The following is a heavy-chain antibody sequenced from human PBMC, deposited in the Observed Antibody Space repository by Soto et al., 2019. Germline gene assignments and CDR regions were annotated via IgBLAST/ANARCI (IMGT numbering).Heavy chain of an antibody. CDR2: VWYDGSNK. J-gene: IGHJ4*02. CDR1: GFTFSSYG. CDR3: ARDRYSSGWYDRDY. V-gene: IGHV3-33*01. D-gene: IGHD6-19*01. Sequence: QVQLVESGGGVVQPGRSLRLSCAASGFTFSSYGMQWVRQAPGKGLEWVAVVWYDGSNKYYADSVKGRFTISRDNSKNTLYLQMNSLRAEDTAVYYCARDRYSSGWYDRDYWGQGTLVTVSS.